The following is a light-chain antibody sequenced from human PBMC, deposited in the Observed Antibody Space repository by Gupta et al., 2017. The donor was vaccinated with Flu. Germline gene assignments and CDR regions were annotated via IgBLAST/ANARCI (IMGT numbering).Light chain of an antibody. CDR1: SSNIGSNT. J-gene: IGLJ3*02. CDR3: AACYDILNGRV. V-gene: IGLV1-44*01. CDR2: SNN. Sequence: QSVLPQPPSASGTPGQRVTISCSGSSSNIGSNTVNWYQQLPGTAPKLLIYSNNQRPSVFPDRFSGSKSGTSASLSISGLQAEDEADYYCAACYDILNGRVFGGGTKLTVL.